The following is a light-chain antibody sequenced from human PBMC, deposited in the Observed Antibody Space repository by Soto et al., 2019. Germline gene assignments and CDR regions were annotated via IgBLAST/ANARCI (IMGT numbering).Light chain of an antibody. CDR3: QQRDIWPLT. CDR1: QSVGRY. J-gene: IGKJ4*01. Sequence: EIVLTQSPATLSLSPGERAILSCRASQSVGRYLAWYQQKPGQAPRLLIYDASRRASGIPARFSGSGSGTDFPITISSLEPEDFAVYYCQQRDIWPLTFGGGTKVDIK. CDR2: DAS. V-gene: IGKV3-11*01.